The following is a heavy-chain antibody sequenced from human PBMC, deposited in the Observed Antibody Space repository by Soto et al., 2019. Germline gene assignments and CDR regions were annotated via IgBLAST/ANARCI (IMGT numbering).Heavy chain of an antibody. CDR3: ARCYGSGSYDY. CDR2: INHSGST. V-gene: IGHV4-34*01. D-gene: IGHD3-10*01. Sequence: SETLSLTCAVYGGSFSGYYWSWIRQPPGKGLEWIGEINHSGSTNYNPSLKSRVTISVDTSKNQFSLKLSSVTAADTAVYYCARCYGSGSYDYWGQGTLVTVSS. J-gene: IGHJ4*02. CDR1: GGSFSGYY.